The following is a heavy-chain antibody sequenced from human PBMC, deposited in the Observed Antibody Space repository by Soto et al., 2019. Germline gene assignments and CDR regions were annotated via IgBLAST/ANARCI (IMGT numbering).Heavy chain of an antibody. D-gene: IGHD6-19*01. CDR2: INTYNGNT. Sequence: ASVKVSCKASGYTFTSYGINWVRQAPGQGLEWMGWINTYNGNTNYAQRLQGRVTMTTDTSTSTAYMELRSLRADDTAVYYCVAGQYFFDYCGQGTLVTVSS. J-gene: IGHJ4*02. CDR1: GYTFTSYG. CDR3: VAGQYFFDY. V-gene: IGHV1-18*01.